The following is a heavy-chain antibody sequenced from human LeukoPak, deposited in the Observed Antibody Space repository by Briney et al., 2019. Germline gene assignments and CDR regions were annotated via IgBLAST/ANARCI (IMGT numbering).Heavy chain of an antibody. CDR2: MNPNSGNT. CDR3: ARGTEASAVAGKSPLIDY. V-gene: IGHV1-8*01. CDR1: GYTFTSYD. J-gene: IGHJ4*02. Sequence: ASVKVSCKASGYTFTSYDINWVRQATGQGLEWMGWMNPNSGNTGYAQKFQGRVTMTRNTSISTAYMELSSLRSEDTAVYYCARGTEASAVAGKSPLIDYWGQGTLVTVSS. D-gene: IGHD6-19*01.